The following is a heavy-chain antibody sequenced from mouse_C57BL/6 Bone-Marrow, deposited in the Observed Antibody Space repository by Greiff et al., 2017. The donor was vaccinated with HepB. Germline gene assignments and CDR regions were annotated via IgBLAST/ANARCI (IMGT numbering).Heavy chain of an antibody. CDR3: ASQIYYYGSSYYWYFDV. Sequence: QVHVKQSGAELARPGAPVKLSCKASGYTFTSYGISWVKQRTGQGLEWIGEIYPRSGNTYYNEKFKGKATLTADKSSSTAYMELRSLTSEDSAVYFCASQIYYYGSSYYWYFDVWGTGTTVTVSS. D-gene: IGHD1-1*01. CDR1: GYTFTSYG. V-gene: IGHV1-81*01. CDR2: IYPRSGNT. J-gene: IGHJ1*03.